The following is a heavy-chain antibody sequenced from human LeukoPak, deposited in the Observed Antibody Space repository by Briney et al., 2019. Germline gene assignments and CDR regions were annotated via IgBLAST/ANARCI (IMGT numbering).Heavy chain of an antibody. CDR2: IKQDASEI. Sequence: PGGSLRLSCAASGFTFSNYWMSWVRQAPGKGLEWVANIKQDASEIYYVGSVKGRFIISRDNAKNSLFLQMNSLRAEDTAVYYCAKGGVRYFDWLIDYWGQGTLVTVPS. V-gene: IGHV3-7*03. J-gene: IGHJ4*02. CDR3: AKGGVRYFDWLIDY. D-gene: IGHD3-9*01. CDR1: GFTFSNYW.